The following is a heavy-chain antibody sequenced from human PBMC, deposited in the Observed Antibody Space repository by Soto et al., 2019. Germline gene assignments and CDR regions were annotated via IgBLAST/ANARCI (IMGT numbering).Heavy chain of an antibody. CDR2: ISAYNGNT. CDR3: AVRARGYYYGMDV. Sequence: ASVKVSCKASGYTFTSYGISWVRQAPGQGLEWMGWISAYNGNTNYAQKLQGRVTMTTDKSTSTAYMELSSLRSEDTAVYYCAVRARGYYYGMDVWGQGTTVTVSS. J-gene: IGHJ6*02. V-gene: IGHV1-18*01. D-gene: IGHD3-10*01. CDR1: GYTFTSYG.